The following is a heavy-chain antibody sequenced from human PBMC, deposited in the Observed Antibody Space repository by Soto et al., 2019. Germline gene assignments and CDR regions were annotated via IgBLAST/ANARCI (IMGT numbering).Heavy chain of an antibody. D-gene: IGHD3-9*01. V-gene: IGHV1-8*01. CDR2: MNPNSGNT. CDR3: ASSYPHAISTGYHDPFDI. Sequence: ASVKVSCKASGYTFTSYDINWVRQATGQGLEWMGWMNPNSGNTGYAQKFQGRVTMTRNTSISTAYMELSSLRSEDAAVYYCASSYPHAISTGYHDPFDIWGQGTTVPDSS. CDR1: GYTFTSYD. J-gene: IGHJ3*02.